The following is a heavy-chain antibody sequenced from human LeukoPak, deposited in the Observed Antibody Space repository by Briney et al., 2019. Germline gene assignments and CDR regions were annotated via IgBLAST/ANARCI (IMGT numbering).Heavy chain of an antibody. D-gene: IGHD6-13*01. V-gene: IGHV3-15*01. CDR2: TRSKPDGDTT. J-gene: IGHJ4*02. Sequence: GGSLRLSCAGYGFTFSNPWLSWVRQAPGKGLEWVGRTRSKPDGDTTFSADSGKGRFTISRDSSKNTLYLQMNSLRAEDTAVYYCAKEYLVQLVRGYFDSWGQGTLVTVSS. CDR1: GFTFSNPW. CDR3: AKEYLVQLVRGYFDS.